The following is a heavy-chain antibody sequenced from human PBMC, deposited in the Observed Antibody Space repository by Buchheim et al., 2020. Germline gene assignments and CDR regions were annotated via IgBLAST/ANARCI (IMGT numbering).Heavy chain of an antibody. D-gene: IGHD2-2*01. CDR1: GFTFSSYS. CDR3: ARDWSVVCSSTSCAVGMDV. V-gene: IGHV3-48*01. J-gene: IGHJ6*02. Sequence: EVQLVESGGGLVQPGGSLRLSCAASGFTFSSYSMNWVRQAPGKGLEWVSYISSSSSTIYYADSVKGRFTISRDNAKNSLYLQMNSLRAEDTAVYYCARDWSVVCSSTSCAVGMDVWGQGTT. CDR2: ISSSSSTI.